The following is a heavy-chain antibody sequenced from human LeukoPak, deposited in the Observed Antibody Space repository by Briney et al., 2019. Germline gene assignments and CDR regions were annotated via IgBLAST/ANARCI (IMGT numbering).Heavy chain of an antibody. CDR2: IYYSGST. J-gene: IGHJ4*02. CDR3: ARSFTYSGSYPVNFYFDY. Sequence: SETLSLTCTVSGGSISSDGYYWNWIRQHPGKGLEWIGYIYYSGSTYYNPSLNSRVTISVDTSKNQFSLKLSSVTAADTAVYYCARSFTYSGSYPVNFYFDYWGQGTLVTVSS. V-gene: IGHV4-31*03. D-gene: IGHD1-26*01. CDR1: GGSISSDGYY.